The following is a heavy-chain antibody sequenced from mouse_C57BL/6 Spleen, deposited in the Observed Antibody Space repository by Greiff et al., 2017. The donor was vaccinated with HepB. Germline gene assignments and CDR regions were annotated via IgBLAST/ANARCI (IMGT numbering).Heavy chain of an antibody. D-gene: IGHD2-4*01. V-gene: IGHV5-17*01. CDR1: GFTFSDYG. CDR2: ISSGSSTI. Sequence: EVKLVESGGGLVKPGGSLKLSCAASGFTFSDYGMHWVRQAPEKGLEWVAYISSGSSTIYYADTVKGRFTISRDNAKNTLFLQMTSLRSEDTAMYYCARLCDDYDWLCWYFDVWGTGTTVTVSS. CDR3: ARLCDDYDWLCWYFDV. J-gene: IGHJ1*03.